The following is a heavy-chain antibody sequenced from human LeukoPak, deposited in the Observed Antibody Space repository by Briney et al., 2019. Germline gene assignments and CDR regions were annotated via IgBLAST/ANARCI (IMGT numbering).Heavy chain of an antibody. CDR2: IYYSGST. J-gene: IGHJ4*02. Sequence: SETLSLTCTVSGGSISSSSYYWGWIRQPPGKGLEWIGSIYYSGSTYYNPSLKSRVTISVDTSKNQFSLKLSSVTAADTAVYYCARDGDSYGYAYWGQGTLVTVSS. D-gene: IGHD5-18*01. V-gene: IGHV4-39*07. CDR3: ARDGDSYGYAY. CDR1: GGSISSSSYY.